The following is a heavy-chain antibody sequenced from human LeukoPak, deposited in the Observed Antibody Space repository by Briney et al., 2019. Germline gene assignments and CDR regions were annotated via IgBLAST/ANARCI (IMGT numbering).Heavy chain of an antibody. V-gene: IGHV3-23*01. CDR2: ISGSGGST. CDR3: AKDLVGERFLEQTAI. D-gene: IGHD3-3*01. CDR1: GFTFSSYA. J-gene: IGHJ4*02. Sequence: GGSLRLSCEASGFTFSSYAMSWVRQAPGKGQEWVSAISGSGGSTYYADSVKGRFTISRDNSKNTLYLQMNSLRAEDTAVYYCAKDLVGERFLEQTAIWGQGTLVTVSS.